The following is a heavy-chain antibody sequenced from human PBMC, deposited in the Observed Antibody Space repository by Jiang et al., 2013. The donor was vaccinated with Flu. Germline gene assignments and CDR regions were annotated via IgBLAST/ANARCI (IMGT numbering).Heavy chain of an antibody. Sequence: LKSRVTISVDTSKNQFSLKLSSVTATDTAVYYCASQLQHRRYWFDPWGQGTLVTVSS. V-gene: IGHV4-39*01. J-gene: IGHJ5*02. D-gene: IGHD1-14*01. CDR3: ASQLQHRRYWFDP.